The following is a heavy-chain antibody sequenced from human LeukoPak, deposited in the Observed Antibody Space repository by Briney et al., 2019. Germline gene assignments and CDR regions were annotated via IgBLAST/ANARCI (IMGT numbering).Heavy chain of an antibody. CDR1: GYTFTTYD. D-gene: IGHD6-6*01. Sequence: ASVTVSSKASGYTFTTYDINWVRQAPGQGREGVGWMNPNSGNTGYAQKLECRLTMTRNTSISTAYKELSTMRSEDAGVYYCAARGASSSSLRPLDYWGQGGLVTVSS. V-gene: IGHV1-8*01. CDR2: MNPNSGNT. J-gene: IGHJ4*02. CDR3: AARGASSSSLRPLDY.